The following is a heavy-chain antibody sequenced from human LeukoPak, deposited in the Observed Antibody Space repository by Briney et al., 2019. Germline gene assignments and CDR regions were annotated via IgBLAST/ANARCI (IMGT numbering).Heavy chain of an antibody. CDR1: GFTFSSNW. CDR3: ARGDAFDI. CDR2: INSDGRRT. V-gene: IGHV3-74*01. Sequence: GGSLRLSCAASGFTFSSNWRHWVRQAPGKGLVWVSRINSDGRRTSYADTVKVRSTISTDNAWNTLYLQINSLRAEYTAVYYFARGDAFDIWGQGTMVTVSS. J-gene: IGHJ3*02.